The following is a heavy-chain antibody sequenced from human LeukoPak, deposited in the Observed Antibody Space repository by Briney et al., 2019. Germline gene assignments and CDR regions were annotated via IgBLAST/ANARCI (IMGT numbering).Heavy chain of an antibody. J-gene: IGHJ3*02. CDR2: ISGSGGST. CDR1: GFTFSSYA. CDR3: AKGLAHCGGDCSPGAFDI. V-gene: IGHV3-23*01. Sequence: GGSLRLSCAASGFTFSSYAMSWVRQAPGKGLEWVSAISGSGGSTYYADSVKGRFTISRDNSKNTLYLQMNSLRAEDTAVYYCAKGLAHCGGDCSPGAFDIWGQGTMVTVSS. D-gene: IGHD2-21*02.